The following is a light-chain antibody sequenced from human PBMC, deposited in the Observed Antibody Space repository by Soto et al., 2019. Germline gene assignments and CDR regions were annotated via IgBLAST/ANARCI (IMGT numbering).Light chain of an antibody. CDR2: DAS. CDR3: QQYDNVPPYT. CDR1: QDISTY. Sequence: DVQMTQSPSSLSASVGDRVTITCQASQDISTYLNWYQQKPGKAPELLIYDASNLETGVASRFSGSGSGTDFTLTITNLQPEDIATYYCQQYDNVPPYTFGQGTKLEI. V-gene: IGKV1-33*01. J-gene: IGKJ2*01.